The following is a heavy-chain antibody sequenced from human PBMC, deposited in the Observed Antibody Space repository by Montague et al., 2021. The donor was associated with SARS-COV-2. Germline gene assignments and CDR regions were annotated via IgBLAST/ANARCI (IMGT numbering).Heavy chain of an antibody. V-gene: IGHV4-30-2*01. CDR2: MYHSGST. J-gene: IGHJ5*02. CDR1: GGSISSGGYS. CDR3: ARGKSYYDILTGYYRVSWFDP. Sequence: TRSLTCAVSGGSISSGGYSWSWIRQPPGKGLEWIGYMYHSGSTYYKLSLKSRVTISVDRSKNQVSLKLTSVTAADTAVYYCARGKSYYDILTGYYRVSWFDPWGQGTLVTVSS. D-gene: IGHD3-9*01.